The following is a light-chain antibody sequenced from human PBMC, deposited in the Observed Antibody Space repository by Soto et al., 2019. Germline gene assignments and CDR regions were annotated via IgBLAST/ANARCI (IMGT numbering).Light chain of an antibody. J-gene: IGLJ2*01. CDR1: SSDVGSFNL. V-gene: IGLV2-23*01. CDR2: EGS. CDR3: CSYVGSITFDVV. Sequence: QSALTQPASVSGSPGQSITFSCTGTSSDVGSFNLVSWYQQHPGKAPKLIIYEGSKRPSGVSNRFSGSNSDNTASLTISGLQAEDEADYYCCSYVGSITFDVVFGVGTKLTVL.